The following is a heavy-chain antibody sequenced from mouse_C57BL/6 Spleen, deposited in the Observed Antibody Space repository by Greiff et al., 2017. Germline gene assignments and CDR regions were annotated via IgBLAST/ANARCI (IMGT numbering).Heavy chain of an antibody. Sequence: DVKLVESEGGLVQPGSSMKLSCTASGFTFSDYYMAWVRQVPEKGLEWVANINYDGSSTYYLDSLKSRFIISRDNAKNILYLQMSSLKSEDTATYYCARLYSNSFDYWGQGTTLTVSS. CDR3: ARLYSNSFDY. V-gene: IGHV5-16*01. D-gene: IGHD2-5*01. CDR1: GFTFSDYY. J-gene: IGHJ2*01. CDR2: INYDGSST.